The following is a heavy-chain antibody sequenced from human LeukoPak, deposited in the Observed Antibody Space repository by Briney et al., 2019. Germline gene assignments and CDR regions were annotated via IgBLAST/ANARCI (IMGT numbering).Heavy chain of an antibody. J-gene: IGHJ4*02. D-gene: IGHD5-12*01. Sequence: PSETLSLTCAAYGGSFSGYYWSWIRQPPGKGLEWIGEINHSGSTNYNPSLKSRVTISVDTSKNQFSLKLSSVTAADTAVYYCAREVRGYSGYALLKRLAYFDYWGQGTLVTVSS. CDR3: AREVRGYSGYALLKRLAYFDY. CDR2: INHSGST. CDR1: GGSFSGYY. V-gene: IGHV4-34*01.